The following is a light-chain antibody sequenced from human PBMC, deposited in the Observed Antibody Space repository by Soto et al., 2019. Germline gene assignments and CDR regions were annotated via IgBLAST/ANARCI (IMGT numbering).Light chain of an antibody. CDR3: QQSYSTLLT. Sequence: DIQMTQSPSSLSPSGGDRVTITCRASQSISSYLNWYQQKPGKAPKLLIYAASSLQSGVPSRFSGSGSGTDFTLTISSLQPEDFATYYCQQSYSTLLTFGGGTKVEIK. J-gene: IGKJ4*01. CDR1: QSISSY. V-gene: IGKV1-39*01. CDR2: AAS.